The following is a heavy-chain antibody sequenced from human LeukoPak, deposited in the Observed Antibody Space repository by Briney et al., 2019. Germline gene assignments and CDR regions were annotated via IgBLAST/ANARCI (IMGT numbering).Heavy chain of an antibody. Sequence: SETLSLTCTVSGGSISSQYWSLIPQPPGKGLEWIGYIYYSGITKYSPSLKSRVTISVDTSKNQFSLRLTSVTAADTAVYYCARTSYHYNSGDYGWYFDYWGQGTLVTVSS. D-gene: IGHD3-10*01. CDR2: IYYSGIT. CDR1: GGSISSQY. CDR3: ARTSYHYNSGDYGWYFDY. J-gene: IGHJ4*02. V-gene: IGHV4-59*11.